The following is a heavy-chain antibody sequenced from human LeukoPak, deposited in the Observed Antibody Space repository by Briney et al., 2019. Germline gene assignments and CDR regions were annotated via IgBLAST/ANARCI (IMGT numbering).Heavy chain of an antibody. J-gene: IGHJ4*02. V-gene: IGHV4-39*07. D-gene: IGHD6-19*01. CDR3: ARIIAVADTTYFDY. Sequence: PSETLSLTCTVSGGSISSSSYYWGWIRQPPGKGLEWIGSIYYSGSTYYNPSLKSRVTISVDTSKNQFSLKLSSVTAADTAVYYCARIIAVADTTYFDYWGQGTLVTVSS. CDR2: IYYSGST. CDR1: GGSISSSSYY.